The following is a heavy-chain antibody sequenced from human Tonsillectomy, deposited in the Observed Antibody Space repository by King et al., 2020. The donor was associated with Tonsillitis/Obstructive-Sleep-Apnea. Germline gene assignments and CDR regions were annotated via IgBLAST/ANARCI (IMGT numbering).Heavy chain of an antibody. J-gene: IGHJ4*02. CDR3: ARIGYCGSTSCYLFDN. D-gene: IGHD2-2*01. CDR2: STNEANSYTH. V-gene: IGHV3-72*01. CDR1: GFTFSDHY. Sequence: VQLVESGGGLVQPGGSLRLSCAASGFTFSDHYMDWVLHAPGKGLDGVGRSTNEANSYTHHYAAPVKGRCTISRDVSNNSLYLQMNSMKTEDTAVYYCARIGYCGSTSCYLFDNWGQGTLVTVSS.